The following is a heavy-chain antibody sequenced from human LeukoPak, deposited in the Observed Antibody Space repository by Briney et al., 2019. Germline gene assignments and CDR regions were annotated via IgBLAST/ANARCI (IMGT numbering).Heavy chain of an antibody. J-gene: IGHJ4*02. V-gene: IGHV3-7*01. CDR3: AIGVPTGIDYFDY. CDR1: GFTFSSYW. D-gene: IGHD1-1*01. CDR2: INQDGSEK. Sequence: PGGSLRLSCAASGFTFSSYWMSWVRQAPGKGLEWVANINQDGSEKYYVDSVKGRFTISRDNAKNSLYLQMNSLRAEDTAVYYCAIGVPTGIDYFDYWGQGTLVTVSS.